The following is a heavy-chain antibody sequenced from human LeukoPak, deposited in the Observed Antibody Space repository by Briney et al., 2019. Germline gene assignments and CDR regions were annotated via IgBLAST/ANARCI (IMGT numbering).Heavy chain of an antibody. D-gene: IGHD3-22*01. CDR3: ARVPTDDSSFDY. Sequence: SETLSLTCTVSGGSISSYYWSWIRQPPGKGLEWIGYIYYSGSTNHNPSLKSRVTISVDTSKNQFSLKLSSVTAADTAVYYCARVPTDDSSFDYWGQGTLVTVSS. CDR2: IYYSGST. J-gene: IGHJ4*02. CDR1: GGSISSYY. V-gene: IGHV4-59*01.